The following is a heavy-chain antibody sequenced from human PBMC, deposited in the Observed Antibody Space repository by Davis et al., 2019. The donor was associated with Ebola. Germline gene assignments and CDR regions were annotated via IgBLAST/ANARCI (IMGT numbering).Heavy chain of an antibody. D-gene: IGHD1-26*01. CDR2: FSYGDNT. J-gene: IGHJ3*02. CDR3: ARPWYSGTYYDAYDI. Sequence: MPGGSLRLSCTVSGASISSRSYYWGWIRQPPGKGLEWVGSFSYGDNTHYYNPSLRSRATISVDTSRNQFSLKLSSATAADTAVYYCARPWYSGTYYDAYDIWGQGTMVAVSS. V-gene: IGHV4-39*01. CDR1: GASISSRSYY.